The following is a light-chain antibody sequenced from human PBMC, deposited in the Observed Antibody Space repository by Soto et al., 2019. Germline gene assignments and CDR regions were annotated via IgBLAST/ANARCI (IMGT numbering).Light chain of an antibody. J-gene: IGKJ1*01. V-gene: IGKV1-39*01. Sequence: DIQMTQSPSTLSASIGDRVTITCRASHDISTFLAWYQQKPGKAPKLLIFAASSLQSGVPSRFSGSRSGPDFTLTISSLQPEDFATYYCQQSYSSPPTFGQGTKVDIK. CDR3: QQSYSSPPT. CDR1: HDISTF. CDR2: AAS.